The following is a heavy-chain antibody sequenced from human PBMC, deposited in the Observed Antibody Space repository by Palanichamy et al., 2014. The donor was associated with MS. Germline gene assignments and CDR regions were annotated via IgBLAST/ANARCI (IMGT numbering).Heavy chain of an antibody. CDR2: IIGSGDRI. CDR1: GFTFTTYA. D-gene: IGHD2/OR15-2a*01. V-gene: IGHV3-23*01. CDR3: AKGRGFWESGTYFLDF. Sequence: EVQLLESGGGLVQPGGSLRISCAASGFTFTTYAMNWVRQAPGKGLERVSSIIGSGDRIYYADFVKGRFTISRDNSKNMVYLQMNSLRAEDSATYFCAKGRGFWESGTYFLDFWGQGMLVTVSS. J-gene: IGHJ4*02.